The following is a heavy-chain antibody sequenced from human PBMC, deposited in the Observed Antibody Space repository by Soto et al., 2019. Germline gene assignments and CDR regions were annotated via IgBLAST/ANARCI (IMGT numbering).Heavy chain of an antibody. CDR2: ISGSGGST. V-gene: IGHV3-23*01. J-gene: IGHJ6*02. CDR3: AKDPVIAAYYDFWSDYLLAAEYGMDV. D-gene: IGHD3-3*01. CDR1: GFTFSSYA. Sequence: PGGSLRLSCAASGFTFSSYAMSWVRQAPGKGLEWVSAISGSGGSTYYADSVKGRFTISGDNSKNTLYLQMNSLRAEDTAVYYCAKDPVIAAYYDFWSDYLLAAEYGMDVWGQGTTVTVSS.